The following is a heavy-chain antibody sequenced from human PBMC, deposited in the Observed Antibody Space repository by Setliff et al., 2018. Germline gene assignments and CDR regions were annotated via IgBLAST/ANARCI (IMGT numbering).Heavy chain of an antibody. V-gene: IGHV4-59*01. CDR2: IFFRGNT. D-gene: IGHD7-27*01. J-gene: IGHJ6*03. CDR1: GGSISSYY. Sequence: PSETLSLTCTVSGGSISSYYWSWIRKPPGKGLEWIGYIFFRGNTNYNPSLKRRVTRSVDTSKNQVSLKLSSVTAADTAVYYCARAWGNYYYYRDVWGKGTTVTVSS. CDR3: ARAWGNYYYYRDV.